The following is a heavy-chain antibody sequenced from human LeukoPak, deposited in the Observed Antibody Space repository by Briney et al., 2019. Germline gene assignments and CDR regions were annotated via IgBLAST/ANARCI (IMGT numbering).Heavy chain of an antibody. CDR2: INHSGST. V-gene: IGHV4-34*01. J-gene: IGHJ3*02. Sequence: SETLSLTCAVYGGSFSGYYWSWIRQPPGKGLEWIGEINHSGSTNYNPSLKSRVTISVDTSKNQFSLKLSCVTAADTAVYYCARGLIVVVPDAFDIWGQGTMVTVSS. D-gene: IGHD2-2*01. CDR3: ARGLIVVVPDAFDI. CDR1: GGSFSGYY.